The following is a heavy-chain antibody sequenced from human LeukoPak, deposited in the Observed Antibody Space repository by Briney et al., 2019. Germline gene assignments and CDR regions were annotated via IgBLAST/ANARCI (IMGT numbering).Heavy chain of an antibody. J-gene: IGHJ4*02. CDR3: ARVAVPAAMDLRY. V-gene: IGHV1-8*01. D-gene: IGHD2-2*01. CDR2: MNPNSGNT. CDR1: GYTFTIYD. Sequence: ASVKVSCKASGYTFTIYDINWVRQATGQGLEWMGWMNPNSGNTGYAQKFQGRVTMTRNTSISTAYMELSSLRSEDTAVYYCARVAVPAAMDLRYWGQGTLVTVSS.